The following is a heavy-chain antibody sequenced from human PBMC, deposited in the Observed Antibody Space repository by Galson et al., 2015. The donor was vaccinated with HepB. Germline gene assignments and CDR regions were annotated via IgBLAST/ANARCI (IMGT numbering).Heavy chain of an antibody. CDR2: IIPSLDVA. Sequence: SVKVSCKASGGTFRNYGISWVRQAPGQGLEWMGRIIPSLDVADHAQRFQGRVTLTADISTSTVYLEIKSLRSEDAAVYYCARDSDAAVAGTEGWFDPWGQGTLVTVSS. D-gene: IGHD6-19*01. V-gene: IGHV1-69*04. CDR1: GGTFRNYG. J-gene: IGHJ5*02. CDR3: ARDSDAAVAGTEGWFDP.